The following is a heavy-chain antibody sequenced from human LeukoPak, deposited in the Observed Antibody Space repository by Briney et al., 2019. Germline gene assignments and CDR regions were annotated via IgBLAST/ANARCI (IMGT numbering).Heavy chain of an antibody. CDR2: VSGNGGAT. Sequence: GGSLRLSCAASGFTFSSFAMNWVRQAPGKGLEWVSTVSGNGGATYYADSVKGRFTISRDNSKNTLYLQMNSLRAEDTAVYYCAKAPGIAAAGRMDVWGQGTTVTVSS. D-gene: IGHD6-13*01. CDR3: AKAPGIAAAGRMDV. J-gene: IGHJ6*02. CDR1: GFTFSSFA. V-gene: IGHV3-23*01.